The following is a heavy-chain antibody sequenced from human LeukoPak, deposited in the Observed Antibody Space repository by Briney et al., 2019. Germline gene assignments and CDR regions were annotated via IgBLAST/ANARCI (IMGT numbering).Heavy chain of an antibody. J-gene: IGHJ6*02. V-gene: IGHV1-24*01. CDR1: GYTLTELS. CDR3: ATDQNYYYGMDV. Sequence: ASVKVPCKVSGYTLTELSMHWVRQAPGKGLEWMGGFDPEDGETIYAQKFQGRVTMTEDTSTDTAYMELSSLRSEDTAVYYCATDQNYYYGMDVWGQGTTVTVSS. CDR2: FDPEDGET.